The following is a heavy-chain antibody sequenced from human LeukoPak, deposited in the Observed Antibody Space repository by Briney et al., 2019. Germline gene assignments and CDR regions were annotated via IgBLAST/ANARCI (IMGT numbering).Heavy chain of an antibody. Sequence: PGGSLRPSCAASGFTFSSYWMHWVRQAPGKGLVWVSRIDSDGSTSSYADPVKGRFTISRDNAKNTLFLQMNSLRAEDTAAYYCARSVYDSGGYYRVLDYWGQGTLVTVSS. V-gene: IGHV3-74*01. CDR2: IDSDGSTS. J-gene: IGHJ4*02. CDR3: ARSVYDSGGYYRVLDY. D-gene: IGHD3-22*01. CDR1: GFTFSSYW.